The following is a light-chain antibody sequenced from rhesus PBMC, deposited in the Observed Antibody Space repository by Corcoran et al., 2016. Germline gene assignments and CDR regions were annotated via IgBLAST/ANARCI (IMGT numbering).Light chain of an antibody. Sequence: EIVMTQSPATLSLSPGERATLSCRASQSVSSRLAWYQQKPGQAPRHLIYGASSRVTGIPDRFTGSGSGTGFTLTISSLEPEDVAVYCCQQESNWSYSFGQGTKVEIK. J-gene: IGKJ2*01. CDR2: GAS. V-gene: IGKV3-17*02. CDR3: QQESNWSYS. CDR1: QSVSSR.